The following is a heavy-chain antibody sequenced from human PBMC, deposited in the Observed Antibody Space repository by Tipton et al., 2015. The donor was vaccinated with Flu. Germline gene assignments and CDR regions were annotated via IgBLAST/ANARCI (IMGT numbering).Heavy chain of an antibody. CDR2: IYTSGST. J-gene: IGHJ4*02. D-gene: IGHD3-22*01. CDR1: GGSISSGSYY. V-gene: IGHV4-61*02. CDR3: ARVRSYYDSSGYYYAFDY. Sequence: TLSLTCTVSGGSISSGSYYWSWIRQPAGKGLEWSGRIYTSGSTNYNPSLKSRVTISVDTSKNQFSLKLSSVTAADTAVYYCARVRSYYDSSGYYYAFDYWGQGTLVTVSS.